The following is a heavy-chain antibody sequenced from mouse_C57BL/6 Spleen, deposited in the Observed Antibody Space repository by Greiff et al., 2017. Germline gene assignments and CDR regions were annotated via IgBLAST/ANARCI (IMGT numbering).Heavy chain of an antibody. V-gene: IGHV1-69*01. D-gene: IGHD1-1*01. CDR1: GYTFTSYW. CDR2: IDPSDSYT. Sequence: QVQLQQPGAELVMPGASVKLSCKASGYTFTSYWMHWVKQRPGQGLEWIGEIDPSDSYTNYNQKFKGKSTLTVDKSSSTAYMQLSSLTSEDSAVYYCARLKRRSYYFDNWGQGATRTVST. J-gene: IGHJ2*01. CDR3: ARLKRRSYYFDN.